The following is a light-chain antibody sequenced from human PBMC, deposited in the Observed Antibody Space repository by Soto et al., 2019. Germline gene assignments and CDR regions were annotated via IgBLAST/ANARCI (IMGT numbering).Light chain of an antibody. CDR1: QNVRRNF. CDR3: HQYGSSPRT. Sequence: EIVLTQSPGTLSLSPGERATLSCRASQNVRRNFLAWYQQKRGQAPRLLIYDASSRASGIPDRFSGSGSATDFTVTISRLEAEDFAVYYCHQYGSSPRTFGQGTRVDIK. J-gene: IGKJ1*01. V-gene: IGKV3-20*01. CDR2: DAS.